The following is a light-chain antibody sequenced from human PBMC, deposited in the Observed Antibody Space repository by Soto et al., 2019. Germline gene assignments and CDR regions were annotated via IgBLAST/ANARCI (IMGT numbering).Light chain of an antibody. V-gene: IGKV3-15*01. CDR2: GAS. CDR1: QSVSSN. J-gene: IGKJ1*01. Sequence: EIVMTQSPATLSVSPGERATLSCRASQSVSSNLAWYQQKPGQAPRLLIYGASTRATGIPARFSGSGSGTDFTLTISRLEPADFAVYYCQQYGSSPRTFGQGTKVDIK. CDR3: QQYGSSPRT.